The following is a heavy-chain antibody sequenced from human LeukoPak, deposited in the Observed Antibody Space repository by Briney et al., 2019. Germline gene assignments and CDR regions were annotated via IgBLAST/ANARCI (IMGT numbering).Heavy chain of an antibody. CDR2: SYYSAST. CDR3: ARVNDCSSTSCLHIKYYYYYMDV. Sequence: SETLSLTCTVSGGSISSSSYYWGWIRQPPGKGLEWIGSSYYSASTYYNPSVKSRVTISVDTANNQFSLKLSSVTAADTAVYYCARVNDCSSTSCLHIKYYYYYMDVWGKGTTVTVSS. D-gene: IGHD2-2*01. CDR1: GGSISSSSYY. V-gene: IGHV4-39*07. J-gene: IGHJ6*03.